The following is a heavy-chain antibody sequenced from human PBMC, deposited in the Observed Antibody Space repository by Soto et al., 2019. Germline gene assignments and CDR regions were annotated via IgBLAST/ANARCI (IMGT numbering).Heavy chain of an antibody. D-gene: IGHD3-22*01. CDR2: IYYSGST. Sequence: ASETLSLTCTVSGGSISSYYWSWIRQPPGKGLEWIGYIYYSGSTNYNPSLKSRVTISVDTSKNQFSLKLSSVTAADTAVYYCARVWGYYYDSSGYWFDPWGQGTLVTVSS. CDR3: ARVWGYYYDSSGYWFDP. CDR1: GGSISSYY. V-gene: IGHV4-59*01. J-gene: IGHJ5*02.